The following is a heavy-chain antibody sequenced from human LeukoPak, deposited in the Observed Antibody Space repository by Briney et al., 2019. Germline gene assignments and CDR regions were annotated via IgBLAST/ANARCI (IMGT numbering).Heavy chain of an antibody. Sequence: SETLSLTCTASGGSISSYYWSWIRQPPGKGLEWIGYIYTSGSTNYNPSLKSRVTISVDTSKNQFSLKLSSVTAADTAVYYCARVEPQRQTGDEPYFDYWGQGTLVTVSS. D-gene: IGHD7-27*01. J-gene: IGHJ4*02. CDR1: GGSISSYY. CDR3: ARVEPQRQTGDEPYFDY. CDR2: IYTSGST. V-gene: IGHV4-4*09.